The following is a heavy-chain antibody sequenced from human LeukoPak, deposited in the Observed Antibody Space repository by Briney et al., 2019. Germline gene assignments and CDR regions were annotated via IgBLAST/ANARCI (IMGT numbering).Heavy chain of an antibody. J-gene: IGHJ4*02. Sequence: PSETLSLTCTVSGGSISSSSYYWGWIRQPPGEGLEWIGYISYSGSTSYNPALKSRVTISLDTSKNQFSLKLSSVTAADTAMYYCASRPYSSKDYYHGVFDYWGQGALVTVSS. CDR3: ASRPYSSKDYYHGVFDY. CDR2: ISYSGST. D-gene: IGHD2-2*01. V-gene: IGHV4-39*07. CDR1: GGSISSSSYY.